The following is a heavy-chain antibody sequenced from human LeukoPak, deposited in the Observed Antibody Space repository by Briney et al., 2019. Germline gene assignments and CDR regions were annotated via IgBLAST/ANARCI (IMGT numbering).Heavy chain of an antibody. CDR3: AKRAAAITNFDY. Sequence: RAGGSLRLSCAASGFTFGSYAMYWVRQAPGKGLEWVSAISGSGGSTYYADSVKGRFTISRDNSKNTLYLQMNSLRAEDTAVYYCAKRAAAITNFDYWGQGTLVTVSS. D-gene: IGHD6-13*01. V-gene: IGHV3-23*01. J-gene: IGHJ4*02. CDR1: GFTFGSYA. CDR2: ISGSGGST.